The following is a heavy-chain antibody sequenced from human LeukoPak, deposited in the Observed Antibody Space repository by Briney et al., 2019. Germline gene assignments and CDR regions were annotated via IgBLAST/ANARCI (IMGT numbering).Heavy chain of an antibody. D-gene: IGHD2-2*01. Sequence: GASVKVSCKASGYIFTGYYMHWVRQAPGQGLEWMGWINPNSGGTNYAQKFQGRVTMTRDTSISTAYMELSRLRSDDTAVYYCARSVVVPAAMPDYWGQGTLVTVSS. V-gene: IGHV1-2*02. CDR3: ARSVVVPAAMPDY. CDR2: INPNSGGT. CDR1: GYIFTGYY. J-gene: IGHJ4*02.